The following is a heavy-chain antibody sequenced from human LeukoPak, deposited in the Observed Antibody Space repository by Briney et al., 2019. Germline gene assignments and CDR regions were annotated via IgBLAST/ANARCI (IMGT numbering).Heavy chain of an antibody. V-gene: IGHV3-23*01. J-gene: IGHJ4*02. CDR2: FSGGSGNT. CDR1: GFTFSSYA. D-gene: IGHD3-10*01. CDR3: AKDQYIYGSSPFDF. Sequence: GGSPRLSCAASGFTFSSYAMSWVRQAPGKGLEWVSSFSGGSGNTYYADSVKGRFTTSRDNSQNTLYLQMSSLRAEDTAIYYCAKDQYIYGSSPFDFWGQGTLVTVSS.